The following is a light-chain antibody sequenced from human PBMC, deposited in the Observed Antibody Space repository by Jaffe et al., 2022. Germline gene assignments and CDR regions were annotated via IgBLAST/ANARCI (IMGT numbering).Light chain of an antibody. Sequence: DIQLTQSPSFLSASVGDRVTIACRASQDISNYLAWYQQKPGKAPQFLIYAASTLQSGVPSRFSGSGSGTEFTLTISSLQPEDFATYYCQQFNSYPRTFGQGTKVESK. CDR1: QDISNY. CDR3: QQFNSYPRT. CDR2: AAS. V-gene: IGKV1-9*01. J-gene: IGKJ1*01.